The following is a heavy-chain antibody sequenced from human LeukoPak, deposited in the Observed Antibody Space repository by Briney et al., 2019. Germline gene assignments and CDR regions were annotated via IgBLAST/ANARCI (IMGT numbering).Heavy chain of an antibody. CDR1: GFTFSDYY. CDR3: ANKINYDFWSGSRR. V-gene: IGHV4-34*08. Sequence: GSLRLSCAVSGFTFSDYYMNWIRQPPGKGLEWIGEINHSGSTNYNPSLKSRVTISVDTSKNQFSLKLSSVTAADTAVYYCANKINYDFWSGSRRWGQGTLVTVSS. D-gene: IGHD3-3*01. CDR2: INHSGST. J-gene: IGHJ4*02.